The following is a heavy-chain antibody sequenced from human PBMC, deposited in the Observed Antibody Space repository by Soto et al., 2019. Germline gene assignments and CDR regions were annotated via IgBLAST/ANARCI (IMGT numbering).Heavy chain of an antibody. Sequence: LGESLKISCKGSGYSFTSYWIGWVRQMPGKGLEWMGIIYPGDSDTRYSPSFQGQVTISADKSISTAYLQWSSLKASDTAMYYCARSISNYYYYYGMDVWGQGTTVTVS. V-gene: IGHV5-51*01. D-gene: IGHD4-4*01. CDR1: GYSFTSYW. CDR2: IYPGDSDT. CDR3: ARSISNYYYYYGMDV. J-gene: IGHJ6*02.